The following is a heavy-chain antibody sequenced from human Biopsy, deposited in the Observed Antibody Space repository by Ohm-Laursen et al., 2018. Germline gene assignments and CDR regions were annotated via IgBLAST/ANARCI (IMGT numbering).Heavy chain of an antibody. CDR1: GGSFTGHY. V-gene: IGHV4-59*11. CDR2: ISHTGYT. CDR3: ARGSNEYGGLYFPH. D-gene: IGHD4-23*01. Sequence: TLSLTCTVSGGSFTGHYWTWIRQPPGKGLEWIGHISHTGYTSYKSSLKSRVTISLDTSRKHFSLRLSSLTAADTAVYYCARGSNEYGGLYFPHWGQGTLVTVSS. J-gene: IGHJ1*01.